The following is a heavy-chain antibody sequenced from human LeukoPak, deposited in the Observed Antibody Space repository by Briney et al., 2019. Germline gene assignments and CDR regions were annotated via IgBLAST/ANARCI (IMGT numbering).Heavy chain of an antibody. CDR1: GFSYSINA. CDR2: ITADGATA. CDR3: AKAYGTNGYYQLPIDF. Sequence: TGGSLRLSCAASGFSYSINAMTWVRQAPGKGLECVSAITADGATAYYADSVRGRFTISRDNSKNTLYLQMNSLRAEDTAIYYCAKAYGTNGYYQLPIDFWGQGTLVTVSS. D-gene: IGHD3-22*01. J-gene: IGHJ4*02. V-gene: IGHV3-23*01.